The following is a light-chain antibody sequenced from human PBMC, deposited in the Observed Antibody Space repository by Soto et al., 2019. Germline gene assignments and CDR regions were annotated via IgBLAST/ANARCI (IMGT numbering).Light chain of an antibody. CDR3: LRKFFYLFT. J-gene: IGKJ3*01. V-gene: IGKV1-6*01. Sequence: AIQMTQSPSSLSASVGDRVTITCRASQGIRKDLDWFQQKPGKAPKLLIYAASNLQSGVPARFSGSGSGTDFTRTISSLQPEDFANYYCLRKFFYLFTFGPGIKVDI. CDR2: AAS. CDR1: QGIRKD.